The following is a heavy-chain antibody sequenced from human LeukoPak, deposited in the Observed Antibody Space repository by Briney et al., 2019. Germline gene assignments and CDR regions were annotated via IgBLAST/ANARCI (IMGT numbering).Heavy chain of an antibody. D-gene: IGHD3-22*01. J-gene: IGHJ4*02. V-gene: IGHV1-18*01. CDR2: ISAYNGNT. CDR1: DYTFTTYA. Sequence: GASLKVSCKTSDYTFTTYAISWVRQAPGQGLEWMGWISAYNGNTKSAQKLQGRVTMTTDTSTSTAYMELRSLRSDDTAVYYCARVAGGSYYLYYFDFWGQGTLVTVSS. CDR3: ARVAGGSYYLYYFDF.